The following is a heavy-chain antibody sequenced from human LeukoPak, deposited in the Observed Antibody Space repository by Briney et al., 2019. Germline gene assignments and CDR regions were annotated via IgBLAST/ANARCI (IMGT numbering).Heavy chain of an antibody. V-gene: IGHV4-39*01. D-gene: IGHD3-10*01. Sequence: KASETLSLTCTVSGGSISSSSYYWGWIRQPPGKGLEWIGSIYYSGSTYYNPSLKSRVTISVDTSKNQFSLKLSSVTAADTAVYYCARGLRLWFGELLLRGPNWFDPWGQGTLVTVSS. CDR3: ARGLRLWFGELLLRGPNWFDP. CDR1: GGSISSSSYY. J-gene: IGHJ5*02. CDR2: IYYSGST.